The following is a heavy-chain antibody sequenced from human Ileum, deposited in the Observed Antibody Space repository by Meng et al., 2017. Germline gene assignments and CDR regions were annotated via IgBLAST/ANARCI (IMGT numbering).Heavy chain of an antibody. Sequence: QVELQQPGPGLVKPSQTLSLTCTVSGGSISGGHYFWSWIRQHPEKGLEWIGYIYHSGVTYYSPSLKSRLTISVDTSKNQFSLKLSSVTAADTAIYYCARGVVTYYDSSTLTWFDPWGQGALVTVSS. CDR1: GGSISGGHYF. CDR2: IYHSGVT. D-gene: IGHD3-22*01. V-gene: IGHV4-31*03. J-gene: IGHJ5*02. CDR3: ARGVVTYYDSSTLTWFDP.